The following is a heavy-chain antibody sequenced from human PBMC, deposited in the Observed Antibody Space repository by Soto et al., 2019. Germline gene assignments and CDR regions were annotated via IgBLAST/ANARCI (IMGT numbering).Heavy chain of an antibody. J-gene: IGHJ3*02. CDR3: AKGDRDYYDSSGWDAFDI. Sequence: EVQLVESGGGLVQPGRSLRLSCAASGFTFDDYAMHWVRQAPGKGLEWVSGISWNSGSIGYADSVKGRFTISRDNAKNSLYLQMNSLRAEDTALYYCAKGDRDYYDSSGWDAFDIWGQGTMVTVSS. D-gene: IGHD3-22*01. V-gene: IGHV3-9*01. CDR2: ISWNSGSI. CDR1: GFTFDDYA.